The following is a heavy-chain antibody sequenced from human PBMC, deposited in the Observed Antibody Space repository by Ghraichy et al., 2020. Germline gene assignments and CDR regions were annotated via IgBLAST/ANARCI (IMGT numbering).Heavy chain of an antibody. D-gene: IGHD4-23*01. CDR1: GGSFSGYY. Sequence: SETLSLTCAVYGGSFSGYYWSWIRQPPGKGLEWIGEINHSGSTNYNPSLKSRVTISVDTSKNQFSLKLSSVTAADTAVYYCARRPRGYGGSYFDYWGQGTLVTVSS. CDR2: INHSGST. V-gene: IGHV4-34*01. J-gene: IGHJ4*02. CDR3: ARRPRGYGGSYFDY.